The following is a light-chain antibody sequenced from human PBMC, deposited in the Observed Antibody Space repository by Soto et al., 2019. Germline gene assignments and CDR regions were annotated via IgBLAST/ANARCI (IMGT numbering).Light chain of an antibody. Sequence: QSVLTQPASVSGSPGQSITISCTGTSSDVGGYNYVSWYQHHPGKAPKLMIYEVSNRPSGVSNRFSGSKSGNTASLTISGLQAEDEADYCCSSYTSSSTVVFGGGTKLTVL. V-gene: IGLV2-14*01. CDR1: SSDVGGYNY. J-gene: IGLJ2*01. CDR2: EVS. CDR3: SSYTSSSTVV.